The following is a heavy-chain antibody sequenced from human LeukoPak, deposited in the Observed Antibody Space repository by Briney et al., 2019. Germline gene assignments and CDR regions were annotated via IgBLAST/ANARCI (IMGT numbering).Heavy chain of an antibody. Sequence: GGSLRVSCAASGFTFSNYWMGWVSQAPGKGVEWVANIKQDGRQKRYVDPVKGRFTISRDNAKNSLYLQMNSLRAEDTGVYCCARDGSFGRDVWGQGTTVTVSS. CDR1: GFTFSNYW. J-gene: IGHJ6*02. V-gene: IGHV3-7*01. D-gene: IGHD6-19*01. CDR3: ARDGSFGRDV. CDR2: IKQDGRQK.